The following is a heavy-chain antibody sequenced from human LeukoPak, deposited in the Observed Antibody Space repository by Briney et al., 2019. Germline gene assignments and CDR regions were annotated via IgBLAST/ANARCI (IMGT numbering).Heavy chain of an antibody. D-gene: IGHD6-13*01. V-gene: IGHV4-59*01. J-gene: IGHJ3*02. CDR1: GGSISSYY. CDR2: IYYSGST. CDR3: ASSIAAAGTHDAFDI. Sequence: PSETLSLTCTVSGGSISSYYWSWIRQPPGKGLEWIGYIYYSGSTNYNPSLKSRVTISVDTSKNQFSLKLSSVTAADTAVYYCASSIAAAGTHDAFDIWGQGTMVTVSS.